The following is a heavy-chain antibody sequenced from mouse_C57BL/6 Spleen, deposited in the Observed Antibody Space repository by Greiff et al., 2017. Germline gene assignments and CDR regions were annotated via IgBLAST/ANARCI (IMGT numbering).Heavy chain of an antibody. V-gene: IGHV1-53*01. Sequence: QVQLQQPGTELVKPGASVKLSCKASGYTFTSYWMHWVKQRPGQGLEWIGNINPSNGGTNYNEKFKSKATLTVDKSSSTAYMQLSSLTSEDAAVYYCAREGNLKCAMVDWGQGTSVTVSS. D-gene: IGHD1-3*01. CDR1: GYTFTSYW. CDR3: AREGNLKCAMVD. J-gene: IGHJ4*01. CDR2: INPSNGGT.